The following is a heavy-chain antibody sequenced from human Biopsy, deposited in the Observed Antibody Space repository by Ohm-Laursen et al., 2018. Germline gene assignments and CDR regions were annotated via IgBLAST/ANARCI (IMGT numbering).Heavy chain of an antibody. CDR1: GDSISGDYY. CDR2: MHHSGPT. D-gene: IGHD1-14*01. CDR3: TKKPNSLYYFDH. Sequence: SQTLSLTCTVSGDSISGDYYWTWIRQVPGEGLEWIAYMHHSGPTYTYYNPSLKSRVAISVEASKNQFSLKVSSVTAADTAVYFCTKKPNSLYYFDHWGQGTLVTVSS. V-gene: IGHV4-31*03. J-gene: IGHJ4*02.